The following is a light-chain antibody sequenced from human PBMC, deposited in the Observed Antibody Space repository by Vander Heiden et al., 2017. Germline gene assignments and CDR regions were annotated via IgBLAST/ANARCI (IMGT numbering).Light chain of an antibody. CDR1: QSISSY. J-gene: IGKJ4*01. V-gene: IGKV3-11*01. Sequence: VLTQSPATLSLSPGERATLSCSASQSISSYLAWYQQQPGQPPRLLIHDTSNRATGIPVRFSGRGSGTDFTLTISSLEPDDFAVYFCQQRSKWPSATFGGGTKVEIK. CDR3: QQRSKWPSAT. CDR2: DTS.